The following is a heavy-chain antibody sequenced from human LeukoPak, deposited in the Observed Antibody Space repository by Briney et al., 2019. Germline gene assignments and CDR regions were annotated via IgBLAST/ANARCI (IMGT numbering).Heavy chain of an antibody. D-gene: IGHD3-22*01. CDR1: GGSISSHY. Sequence: PSETLSLTCTVSGGSISSHYWSWIRKPPGKGLEWIGYISYSGRTNYSPSLKSRVIISVDTSKNQFSLNLSSVTAADTAVYYCARVPWYYDSSGYPGHYYYMDVWGKGTTVTVSS. CDR3: ARVPWYYDSSGYPGHYYYMDV. V-gene: IGHV4-59*11. CDR2: ISYSGRT. J-gene: IGHJ6*03.